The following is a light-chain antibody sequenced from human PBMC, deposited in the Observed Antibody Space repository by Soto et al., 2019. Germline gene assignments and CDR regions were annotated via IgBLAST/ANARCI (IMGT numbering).Light chain of an antibody. V-gene: IGKV4-1*01. CDR2: WAS. J-gene: IGKJ4*01. Sequence: DIVMTQSPDSLAVSLGERATINCKSSQSVLYSSNNKNYLAWYQQKPGQPPKLLIYWASTRESGVPDRFSGSGSGTDFTLTTSSLQAEDVAVYYCQQYYSTSLTFSGGTKVEIK. CDR1: QSVLYSSNNKNY. CDR3: QQYYSTSLT.